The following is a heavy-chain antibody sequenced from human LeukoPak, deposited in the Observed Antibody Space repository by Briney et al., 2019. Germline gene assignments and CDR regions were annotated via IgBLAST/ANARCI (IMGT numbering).Heavy chain of an antibody. D-gene: IGHD3-3*01. V-gene: IGHV3-23*01. CDR3: AKVHAYYDFWSGPSDFDY. J-gene: IGHJ4*02. CDR2: ISGSGGST. Sequence: GGSLRLSCAASGFTVSSNYMSWVRQAPGKGLEWVSAISGSGGSTYYADSVKGRFTISRDNSKNTLYLQMNSLRAEDTAVYYCAKVHAYYDFWSGPSDFDYWGQGTLVTVSS. CDR1: GFTVSSNY.